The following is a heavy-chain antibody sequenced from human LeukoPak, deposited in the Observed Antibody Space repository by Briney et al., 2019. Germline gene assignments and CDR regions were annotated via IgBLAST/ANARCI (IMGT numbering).Heavy chain of an antibody. Sequence: GGSLRLSCAASGFTFSSYGMHWVRQAPGKGLEWVGRTRNKANSYTTEYAASVKGRFTISRDDSKNSLYLQMNSLKTEDTAVYYCAREVSSSWYGHYYYGMDVWGQGTTVTVSS. CDR2: TRNKANSYTT. CDR1: GFTFSSYG. J-gene: IGHJ6*02. V-gene: IGHV3-72*01. D-gene: IGHD6-13*01. CDR3: AREVSSSWYGHYYYGMDV.